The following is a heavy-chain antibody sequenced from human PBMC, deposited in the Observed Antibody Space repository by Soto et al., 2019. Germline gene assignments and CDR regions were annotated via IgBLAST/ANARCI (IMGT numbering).Heavy chain of an antibody. V-gene: IGHV1-3*01. CDR3: ATDRYDFWSGFLPVVYYGMDV. J-gene: IGHJ6*02. CDR1: GYTFTSYA. D-gene: IGHD3-3*01. CDR2: INAGNGNT. Sequence: ASVKISCKASGYTFTSYAMHWVRQAPGQRLEWMGWINAGNGNTKYSQKFQGRVTITRDTSASTAYMELSSLRSEDTAVYYCATDRYDFWSGFLPVVYYGMDVWGQGSKVTVS.